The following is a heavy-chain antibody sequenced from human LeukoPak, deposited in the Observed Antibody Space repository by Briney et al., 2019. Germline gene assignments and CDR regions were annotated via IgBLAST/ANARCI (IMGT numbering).Heavy chain of an antibody. CDR2: INPNSGGT. J-gene: IGHJ6*02. V-gene: IGHV1-2*06. CDR3: ARDREGGSYYDYYYGMDV. Sequence: ASVKVSCKASGYTFTGYYMHWVRQAPGQGLEWMGRINPNSGGTNYAQKFQGRVTMTRDTSISTAYMELSRLRSDDTAVYYCARDREGGSYYDYYYGMDVWGQGTTVTVSS. CDR1: GYTFTGYY. D-gene: IGHD1-26*01.